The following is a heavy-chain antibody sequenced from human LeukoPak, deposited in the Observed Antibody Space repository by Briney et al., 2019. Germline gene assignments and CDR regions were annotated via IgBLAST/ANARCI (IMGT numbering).Heavy chain of an antibody. CDR3: ARDLPRNVLLWFGELSGRGFDY. V-gene: IGHV3-7*01. D-gene: IGHD3-10*01. Sequence: GGSLRLSCAASGFTFSSYWMSWVRQAPGKGLEWVANIKQDGSEKYYVDSVKGRFTISRDNAKNSLYLQMNSLRAEDTAVYYCARDLPRNVLLWFGELSGRGFDYWGQGTLVTVSS. J-gene: IGHJ4*02. CDR2: IKQDGSEK. CDR1: GFTFSSYW.